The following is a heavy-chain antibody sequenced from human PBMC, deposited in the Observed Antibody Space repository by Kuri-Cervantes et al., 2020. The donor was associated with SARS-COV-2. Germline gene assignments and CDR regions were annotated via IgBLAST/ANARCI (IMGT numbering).Heavy chain of an antibody. D-gene: IGHD1-20*01. CDR3: AREPTINWSDIGNSLDV. J-gene: IGHJ6*04. CDR2: MSYDGGKI. V-gene: IGHV3-30*04. CDR1: GFSFSTYA. Sequence: GESLKISCAASGFSFSTYAMHWVRQAPGKGLEWVAGMSYDGGKIYYADSLKGRFTISRDNSKNTLYVQMVSLRPEDTAVYYCAREPTINWSDIGNSLDVWGKGNVVTVSS.